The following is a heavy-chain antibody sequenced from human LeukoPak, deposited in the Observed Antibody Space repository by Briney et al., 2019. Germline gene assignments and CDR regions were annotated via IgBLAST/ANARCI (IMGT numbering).Heavy chain of an antibody. Sequence: PGRSLRLSSAAPGFTFDDYAMHWVRPGPGAGLGRVSGISWNSGSIGYADSVKGLFTISRDNAKNSLYLQMNRLRAEDTALYYCAKASLSYSSSWYDYYGMDVWGQGTTVTVSS. CDR2: ISWNSGSI. J-gene: IGHJ6*02. V-gene: IGHV3-9*01. D-gene: IGHD6-13*01. CDR3: AKASLSYSSSWYDYYGMDV. CDR1: GFTFDDYA.